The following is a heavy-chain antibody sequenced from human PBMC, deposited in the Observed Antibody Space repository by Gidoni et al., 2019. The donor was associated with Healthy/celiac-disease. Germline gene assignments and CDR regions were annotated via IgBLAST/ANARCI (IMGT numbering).Heavy chain of an antibody. CDR2: ISDSSTSI. V-gene: IGHV3-48*01. D-gene: IGHD3-10*01. CDR1: GSTVSSDS. J-gene: IGHJ4*02. Sequence: LVQPGGYLRLSCAASGSTVSSDSRNWVRQAPGKGLEWVSYISDSSTSIYYAYSVKGRFTISRHNAKNSLYLQMDRLRVEDTAVYYCARDKAFGLWFGESTYYFDYWGQGTLVTVSS. CDR3: ARDKAFGLWFGESTYYFDY.